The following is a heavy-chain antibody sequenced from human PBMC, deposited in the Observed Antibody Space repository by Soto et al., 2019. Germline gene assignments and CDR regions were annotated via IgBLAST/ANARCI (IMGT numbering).Heavy chain of an antibody. V-gene: IGHV2-5*02. CDR3: AHIVVAGLGYYFDY. J-gene: IGHJ4*02. D-gene: IGHD6-19*01. CDR1: GFSLSSTRMA. Sequence: QITLKESGPTLVKPTQTLTLTCTFSGFSLSSTRMAVGWIRQPPGKALEWLALIYWDDDKRYSPFLKSRLTIXXXTXKNPVVLTMSNMDPVDTARYYCAHIVVAGLGYYFDYWGQGTLVTVSS. CDR2: IYWDDDK.